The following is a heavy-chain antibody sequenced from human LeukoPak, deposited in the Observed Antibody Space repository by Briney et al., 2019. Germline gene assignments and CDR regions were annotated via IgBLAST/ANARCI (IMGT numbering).Heavy chain of an antibody. CDR1: GYTFTGYY. V-gene: IGHV1-2*02. Sequence: ASVTVSCKASGYTFTGYYMHWVRQAPGQGLEWMGWINPNSGGTNYAQKFQGRVTMTRDTSISTAYMELSRLRSDDTAVYYCARLYSSSSFAVDHYYYYYYMDVWGKGTTVTVSS. D-gene: IGHD6-6*01. CDR3: ARLYSSSSFAVDHYYYYYYMDV. J-gene: IGHJ6*03. CDR2: INPNSGGT.